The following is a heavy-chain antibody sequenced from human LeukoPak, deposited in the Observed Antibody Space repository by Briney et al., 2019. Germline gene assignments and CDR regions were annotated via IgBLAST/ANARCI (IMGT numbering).Heavy chain of an antibody. D-gene: IGHD1-26*01. CDR1: GYTFTNYI. V-gene: IGHV1-18*01. Sequence: GSVKVSCKASGYTFTNYIISWVRQAPGQGLEWMGWISAYNGNTNYAQKLQGRVTMTTDTSTATAYMELRSLRSDDTAVYYCARGGNYFRFDPWGQGTLVTVSS. CDR2: ISAYNGNT. CDR3: ARGGNYFRFDP. J-gene: IGHJ5*02.